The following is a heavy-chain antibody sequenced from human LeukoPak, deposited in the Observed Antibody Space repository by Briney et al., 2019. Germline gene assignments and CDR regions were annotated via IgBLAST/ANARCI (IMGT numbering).Heavy chain of an antibody. CDR2: ISYDGSNK. D-gene: IGHD3-3*01. Sequence: GGSLRLSCAASGFTFSSYSMHWVRQAPGKGLEWLAVISYDGSNKFYADSVKGRFTISRDNSKNTLYLQMNSLRAEDTAVYYCARVPYYDFWSGPDYWGQGTLVTVSS. CDR1: GFTFSSYS. J-gene: IGHJ4*02. CDR3: ARVPYYDFWSGPDY. V-gene: IGHV3-30*04.